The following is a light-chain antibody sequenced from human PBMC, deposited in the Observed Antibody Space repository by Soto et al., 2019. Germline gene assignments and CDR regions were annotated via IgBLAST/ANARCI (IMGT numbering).Light chain of an antibody. CDR3: SSYTTVNTLVS. CDR2: EVN. Sequence: QSALTQPASVSGSPRQSITISCTGTSSDIGNYNYVSWYQQHTGKAHKLIIYEVNNRPTGVSNRFSGSKSDNTASLTIAGLPAEDEADYYCSSYTTVNTLVSFGTGTKLTVL. V-gene: IGLV2-14*01. J-gene: IGLJ1*01. CDR1: SSDIGNYNY.